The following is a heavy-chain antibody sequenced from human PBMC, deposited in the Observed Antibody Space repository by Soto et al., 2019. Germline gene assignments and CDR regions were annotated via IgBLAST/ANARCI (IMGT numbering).Heavy chain of an antibody. Sequence: ASVKVSCKASGYTFTSYAMHWVRQAPGQRLEWMGWINAGNGNTKYSQKFQGRVTITRDTSASTAYMELSSLRSEDTAVYYCARSIAAAGNRTGSFDYWGQGTLVIVSS. D-gene: IGHD6-13*01. CDR1: GYTFTSYA. V-gene: IGHV1-3*01. J-gene: IGHJ4*02. CDR2: INAGNGNT. CDR3: ARSIAAAGNRTGSFDY.